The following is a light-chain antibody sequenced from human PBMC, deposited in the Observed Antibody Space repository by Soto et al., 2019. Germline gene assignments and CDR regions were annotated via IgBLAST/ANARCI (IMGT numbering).Light chain of an antibody. Sequence: EIVLTQSPGTLSLSPGERATRSCRASQSVSSSYLAWYQQKPGQAPRLLIYGESSRATGIPDRFSGSGSGTDFTLTISRLEPEDFAVYYCQQYGTSATFGQGTRLEIK. V-gene: IGKV3-20*01. J-gene: IGKJ5*01. CDR3: QQYGTSAT. CDR1: QSVSSSY. CDR2: GES.